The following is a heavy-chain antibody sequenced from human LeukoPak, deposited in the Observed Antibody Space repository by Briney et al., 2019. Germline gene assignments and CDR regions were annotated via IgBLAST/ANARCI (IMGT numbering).Heavy chain of an antibody. V-gene: IGHV3-48*04. D-gene: IGHD3-22*01. Sequence: GGSLRLSCAASGFTFSSYGMTWVRQAPGKGLEWVSYISSSSSTIYYADSVKGRFTISRDNAKNSLYLQMNSLRAEDTAVYYCARDPYSSGSYWGQGTLVTVSS. CDR1: GFTFSSYG. J-gene: IGHJ4*02. CDR3: ARDPYSSGSY. CDR2: ISSSSSTI.